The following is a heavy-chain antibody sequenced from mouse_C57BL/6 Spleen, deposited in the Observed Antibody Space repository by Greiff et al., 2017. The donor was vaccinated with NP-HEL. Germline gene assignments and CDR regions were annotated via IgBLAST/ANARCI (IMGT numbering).Heavy chain of an antibody. CDR2: IYPGDGDT. CDR1: GYAFSSSW. J-gene: IGHJ4*01. Sequence: QVQLQQSGPELVKPGASVKISCKASGYAFSSSWMNWVKQRPGKGLEWIGRIYPGDGDTNYNGKFKGKATLTADKSSSTAYMQLSSLTSEDSAVYFCARSASYYAMDYWGQGTSVTVSS. D-gene: IGHD6-1*01. CDR3: ARSASYYAMDY. V-gene: IGHV1-82*01.